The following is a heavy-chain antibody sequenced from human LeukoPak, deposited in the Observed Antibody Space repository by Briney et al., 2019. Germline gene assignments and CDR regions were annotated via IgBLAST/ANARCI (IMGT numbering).Heavy chain of an antibody. D-gene: IGHD3-10*01. CDR2: INHSGST. Sequence: SETLSLTCAVYGGSFSGYYWSWIRQPPGKGLEWIGEINHSGSTNYNPSLKSRVTISVDTSKNQFSLKLSSVTAADTAVYYCARHRRVYYGSGSYLWFDPWGQGTLVTVSS. V-gene: IGHV4-34*01. CDR3: ARHRRVYYGSGSYLWFDP. J-gene: IGHJ5*02. CDR1: GGSFSGYY.